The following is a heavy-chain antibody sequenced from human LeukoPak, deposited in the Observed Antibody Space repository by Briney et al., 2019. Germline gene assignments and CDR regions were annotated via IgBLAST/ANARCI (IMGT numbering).Heavy chain of an antibody. Sequence: GGSLRLSCAASGFTVDDYAMHWVRRTPGKGLEWVSGISYNSDTIAYADSVKGRFTISRDNAKNSLYLQMNSLRAEDTALYYCAKDYCGGDCYSGWYFDLWGRGTLVTVSS. CDR2: ISYNSDTI. CDR3: AKDYCGGDCYSGWYFDL. D-gene: IGHD2-21*02. J-gene: IGHJ2*01. CDR1: GFTVDDYA. V-gene: IGHV3-9*01.